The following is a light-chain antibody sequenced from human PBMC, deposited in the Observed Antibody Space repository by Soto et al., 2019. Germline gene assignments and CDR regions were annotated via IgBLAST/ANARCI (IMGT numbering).Light chain of an antibody. Sequence: EIVLTQSPATLSLSPGEGATLSCRASQSIGYSLAWYQQKPGLAPRLLIFGASTRITGIPARFSGSGSGTEFTLTILSLQSDDFAVYYCKQYNNWPAYSFGQGTKLEIK. J-gene: IGKJ2*01. CDR2: GAS. CDR3: KQYNNWPAYS. V-gene: IGKV3-15*01. CDR1: QSIGYS.